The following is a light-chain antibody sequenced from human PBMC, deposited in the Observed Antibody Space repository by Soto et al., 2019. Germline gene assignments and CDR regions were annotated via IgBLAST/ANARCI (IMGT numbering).Light chain of an antibody. J-gene: IGKJ2*01. CDR2: RSL. Sequence: DIVLTQSPGTLSLSQGERATLSCRASQLVVTDYLHWYQQKPGQAPSLLIYRSLNRATAIPDRFSGSGSRTEFTLTISSLPSEDFAVSYCQQYNNWPPYPVGQGTNVDSK. CDR3: QQYNNWPPYP. CDR1: QLVVTD. V-gene: IGKV3D-15*01.